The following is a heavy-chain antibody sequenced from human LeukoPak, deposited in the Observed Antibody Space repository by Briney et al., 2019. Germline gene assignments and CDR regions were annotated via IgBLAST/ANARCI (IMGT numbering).Heavy chain of an antibody. CDR3: ARGGYSGYDLGNFDY. CDR1: GYSFPSHW. J-gene: IGHJ4*02. CDR2: IYPGDSDT. D-gene: IGHD5-12*01. Sequence: GESLKISCKGSGYSFPSHWIGWVRQMPGQGLGWMGIIYPGDSDTRFSTSFQGQVTISADKSITTAYLQWSSLKASDTAMYYCARGGYSGYDLGNFDYWGQGTLVTVSS. V-gene: IGHV5-51*01.